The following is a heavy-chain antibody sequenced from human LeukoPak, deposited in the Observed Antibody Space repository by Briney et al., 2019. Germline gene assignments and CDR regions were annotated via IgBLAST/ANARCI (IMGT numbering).Heavy chain of an antibody. Sequence: SETLFLTCTVSGGSISSYYWSWIRQPPGKGLEWIGYIYYSGSTNYNPSLKSRVTISVDTSKNQFSLKLSSVTAADTAVYYCARDRRSSPYYYYGMDVWGKGTTVTVSS. CDR2: IYYSGST. CDR3: ARDRRSSPYYYYGMDV. V-gene: IGHV4-59*01. J-gene: IGHJ6*04. CDR1: GGSISSYY. D-gene: IGHD2-2*01.